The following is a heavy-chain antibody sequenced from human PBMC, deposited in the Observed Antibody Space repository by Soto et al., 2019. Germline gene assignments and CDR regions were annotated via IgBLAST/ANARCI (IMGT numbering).Heavy chain of an antibody. CDR3: ARQGSY. CDR2: IYFNGNT. Sequence: QLQLQESGPGLVKPSETLSLTCNVSGVSISDTSYYWGWIRQPPGKVLEWIGTIYFNGNTFYNPSLKSRLTISVDTSKNQFLLRLTSVTVADTAVYYCARQGSYWGQGTLVAVSS. CDR1: GVSISDTSYY. V-gene: IGHV4-39*01. J-gene: IGHJ4*02.